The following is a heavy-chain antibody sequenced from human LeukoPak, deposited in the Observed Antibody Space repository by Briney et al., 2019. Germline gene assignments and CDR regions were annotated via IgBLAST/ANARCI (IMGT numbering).Heavy chain of an antibody. V-gene: IGHV4-30-2*01. D-gene: IGHD6-13*01. CDR1: GGSISSGGYY. CDR3: AGYSSSLFDI. CDR2: IYHSGST. J-gene: IGHJ3*02. Sequence: NPSETLSLTCTVSGGSISSGGYYWSWIRQPPGKGLEWIGYIYHSGSTYYNPSLKSRVTISVDRSKNQFSLKLSSVTAADTAVYYCAGYSSSLFDIWGQGTMVTVSS.